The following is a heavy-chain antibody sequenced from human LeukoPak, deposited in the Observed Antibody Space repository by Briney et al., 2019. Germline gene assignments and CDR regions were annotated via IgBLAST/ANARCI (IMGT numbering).Heavy chain of an antibody. CDR3: AKIDRGYSSGWSGFDP. D-gene: IGHD6-19*01. Sequence: QASETLSLTCTVSGGSISSYYWSWIRQPPGKGQEWIGYIYYSGTTNYNPPLKSRVTISVDTSKNQFSLKLSSVTAADTAVYYCAKIDRGYSSGWSGFDPWGQGTLVTVSS. V-gene: IGHV4-59*01. CDR1: GGSISSYY. J-gene: IGHJ5*02. CDR2: IYYSGTT.